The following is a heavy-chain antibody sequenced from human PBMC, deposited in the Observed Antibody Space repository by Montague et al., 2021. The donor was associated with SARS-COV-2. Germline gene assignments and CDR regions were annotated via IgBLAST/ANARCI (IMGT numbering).Heavy chain of an antibody. D-gene: IGHD3-9*01. J-gene: IGHJ4*02. CDR1: GFTFTSYA. CDR2: VDNSGGRT. Sequence: SLRLSCAASGFTFTSYAMGWVRQAPGKGLEWVLGVDNSGGRTYYADSVKGRFTIYRDNSKNTLCLQMNSLRAEDKAIYYCSRYRTDWFQLDCWGQGTLVTVSS. V-gene: IGHV3-23*01. CDR3: SRYRTDWFQLDC.